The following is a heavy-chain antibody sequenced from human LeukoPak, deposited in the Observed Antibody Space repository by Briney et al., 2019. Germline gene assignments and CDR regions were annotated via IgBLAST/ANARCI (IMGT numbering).Heavy chain of an antibody. D-gene: IGHD4-23*01. V-gene: IGHV3-7*01. CDR3: AKDAWDYGGPDAFDI. CDR2: IKQDGSEK. CDR1: GFTFSSYW. J-gene: IGHJ3*02. Sequence: PGGSLRLSCAASGFTFSSYWMSWVRQAPGKGLEWVANIKQDGSEKYYVDSVKGRFTISRDNAKNSLYLQMNSLRAEDTAVYYCAKDAWDYGGPDAFDIWGQGTMVTVSS.